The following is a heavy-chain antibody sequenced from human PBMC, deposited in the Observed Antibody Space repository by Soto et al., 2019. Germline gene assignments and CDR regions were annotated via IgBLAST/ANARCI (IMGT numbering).Heavy chain of an antibody. D-gene: IGHD6-6*01. CDR3: ASEYSSSSRYGMDV. CDR1: GYSLTSYY. V-gene: IGHV1-46*01. Sequence: QVQLVQSGAEVKKPGASVKVSCKASGYSLTSYYMHWVRQAPGQGLEWMGIINPSGGSTSYAQKFQGRGTMTRDTSTSTVYMALSSLRSEDTAVYYCASEYSSSSRYGMDVWGQGTTVTVSS. CDR2: INPSGGST. J-gene: IGHJ6*02.